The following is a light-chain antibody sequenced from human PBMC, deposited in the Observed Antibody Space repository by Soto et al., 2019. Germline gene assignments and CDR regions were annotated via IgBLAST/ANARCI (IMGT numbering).Light chain of an antibody. CDR1: SSDLSGYNY. J-gene: IGLJ1*01. CDR3: SSYTSSTTLV. V-gene: IGLV2-14*01. CDR2: EVS. Sequence: QSVLAQSASVSGSPGQSITISCTGTSSDLSGYNYVSWYQQHPGKAPKLIIYEVSNRPSGVSNRFSGSKSGNTASLTISGLQAEDEADYYCSSYTSSTTLVFGTGTKVTVL.